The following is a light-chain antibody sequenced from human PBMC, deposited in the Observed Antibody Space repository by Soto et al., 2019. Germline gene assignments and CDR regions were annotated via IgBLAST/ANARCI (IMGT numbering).Light chain of an antibody. CDR2: EVN. Sequence: QSALTQPPSVSGSPGQSVTISCSGSSSDVGSHKSVSWYKQAPGTSPTLMIFEVNNRPSGVPDRFSESKSGNTAFLTISGLQPEDEADYYCSAYIASITSHVFGTGTTLTVL. V-gene: IGLV2-18*02. CDR1: SSDVGSHKS. J-gene: IGLJ1*01. CDR3: SAYIASITSHV.